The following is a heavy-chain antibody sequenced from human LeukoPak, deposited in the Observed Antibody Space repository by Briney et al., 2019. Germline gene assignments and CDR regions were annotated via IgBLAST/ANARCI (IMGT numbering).Heavy chain of an antibody. CDR2: ISYDGSNK. D-gene: IGHD5-18*01. J-gene: IGHJ4*02. CDR3: ARDLLDTAMVQGMDY. CDR1: GFTFSSYA. Sequence: GGSLRLSCAASGFTFSSYAMHWVRQAPGKGLEWVAVISYDGSNKYYADSVKGRFTISRDNSKNTLYLQMNSLRAEDTAVYYCARDLLDTAMVQGMDYWGQGTLVTVSS. V-gene: IGHV3-30*04.